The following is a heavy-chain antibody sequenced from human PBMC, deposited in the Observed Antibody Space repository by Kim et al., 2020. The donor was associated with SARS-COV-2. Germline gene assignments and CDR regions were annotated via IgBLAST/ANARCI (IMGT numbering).Heavy chain of an antibody. Sequence: GGSLRLSCAASGFTFSSYGMHWVRQAPGKGLEWVAVIWYDGSNKYYADSVKGRFTISRDNSKNTLYLQMNSLRAEDTAVYYCASEYSSSSSAPYYFDYWGEGTLVTVSS. CDR1: GFTFSSYG. CDR3: ASEYSSSSSAPYYFDY. V-gene: IGHV3-33*01. CDR2: IWYDGSNK. J-gene: IGHJ4*02. D-gene: IGHD6-6*01.